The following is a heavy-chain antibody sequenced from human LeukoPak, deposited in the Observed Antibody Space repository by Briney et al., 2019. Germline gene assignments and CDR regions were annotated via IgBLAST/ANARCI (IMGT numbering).Heavy chain of an antibody. CDR2: IKQDGSEI. CDR1: GFTFISYS. Sequence: GGSLRLSCAASGFTFISYSMNWVRQAPGKGLEWVANIKQDGSEIFYVDSVKGRFTISRDNTKNSLYLQMNSLRAEDTAVYYCARDSTGYGYEEWSWGQGTLVTVSS. V-gene: IGHV3-7*01. J-gene: IGHJ5*02. D-gene: IGHD5-18*01. CDR3: ARDSTGYGYEEWS.